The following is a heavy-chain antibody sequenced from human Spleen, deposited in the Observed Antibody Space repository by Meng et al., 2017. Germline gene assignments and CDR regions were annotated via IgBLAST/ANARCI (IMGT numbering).Heavy chain of an antibody. CDR2: INPNSGGT. D-gene: IGHD6-19*01. CDR3: ARGKGIAVAGTHYWYFDL. V-gene: IGHV1-2*06. J-gene: IGHJ2*01. Sequence: VQLVEAGAEGKKPGASVKVSCKASGYTFTSYDINWVRQATGQGLEWMGRINPNSGGTNYAQKFQGGVTMTRDTSISTAYMELSRLRSDDTAVYYCARGKGIAVAGTHYWYFDLWGRGTLVTVSS. CDR1: GYTFTSYD.